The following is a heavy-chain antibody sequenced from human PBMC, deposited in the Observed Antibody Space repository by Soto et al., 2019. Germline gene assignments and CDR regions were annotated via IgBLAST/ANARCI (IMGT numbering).Heavy chain of an antibody. Sequence: GGSLRLSCAASGFTFSSYGMHWVRQAPGKGLEWVAVIWYDGSNKYYADSVKGRFTISRDNSKNTLYLQMNSLRAEDTAVYYCAREVGATKEGDYWGQGTLVTVSS. CDR3: AREVGATKEGDY. CDR2: IWYDGSNK. V-gene: IGHV3-33*01. J-gene: IGHJ4*02. D-gene: IGHD1-26*01. CDR1: GFTFSSYG.